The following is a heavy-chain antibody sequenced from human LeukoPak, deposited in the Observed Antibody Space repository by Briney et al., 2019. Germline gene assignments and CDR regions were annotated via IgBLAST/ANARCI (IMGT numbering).Heavy chain of an antibody. D-gene: IGHD3-22*01. J-gene: IGHJ5*02. CDR1: GYTFTGYY. V-gene: IGHV1-2*02. Sequence: ASVKVSCKASGYTFTGYYMHWVRQAPGQGLEWMGWINPNSGGTNYAQKFQGRVTMTRDTSISTAYMELSRLRSDDTAVYYCARVITMMNWFDPWGQGALVTVSS. CDR3: ARVITMMNWFDP. CDR2: INPNSGGT.